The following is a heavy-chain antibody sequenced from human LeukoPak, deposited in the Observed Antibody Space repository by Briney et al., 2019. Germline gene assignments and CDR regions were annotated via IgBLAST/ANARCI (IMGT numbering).Heavy chain of an antibody. D-gene: IGHD3-16*01. Sequence: GASVKLSCKASGYTFTTYENIWVRKAPGQGGEWIGWINTRNRNANYAHQLQGRVTMTTDTSTSTSYMELASLRFDDTAIYYCARNHLGLGLWGQGTLVTVSS. CDR2: INTRNRNA. J-gene: IGHJ4*02. CDR1: GYTFTTYE. CDR3: ARNHLGLGL. V-gene: IGHV1-18*01.